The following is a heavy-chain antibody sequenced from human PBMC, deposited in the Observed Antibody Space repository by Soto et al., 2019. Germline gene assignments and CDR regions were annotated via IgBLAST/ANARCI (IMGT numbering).Heavy chain of an antibody. Sequence: GESLKISCKASGYDFARTWIGWVRQLPGKGLDWLGIIYPGDSETRYSPSFRGQVTFSVDTSISTAYLQWSSLKTSDIAIYYCARLVGAYDSYFDHWGPGTRVTVS. CDR1: GYDFARTW. V-gene: IGHV5-51*01. CDR2: IYPGDSET. CDR3: ARLVGAYDSYFDH. D-gene: IGHD5-12*01. J-gene: IGHJ4*02.